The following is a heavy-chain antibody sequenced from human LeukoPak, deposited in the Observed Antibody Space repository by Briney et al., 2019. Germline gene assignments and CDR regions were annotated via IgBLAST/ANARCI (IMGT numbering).Heavy chain of an antibody. Sequence: GRSLRLSCAASGFTFSNYAMHWVRQAPGKGLEWVAVISYDGSDEDYADSVKGRFTISRDSSRNTLALQMDSLRADDTAIYYCARSVEGYFDYWGQGILVTVSS. CDR2: ISYDGSDE. CDR3: ARSVEGYFDY. J-gene: IGHJ4*02. V-gene: IGHV3-30*04. CDR1: GFTFSNYA.